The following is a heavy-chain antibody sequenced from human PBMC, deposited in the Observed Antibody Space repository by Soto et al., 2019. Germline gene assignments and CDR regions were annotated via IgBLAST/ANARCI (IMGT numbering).Heavy chain of an antibody. J-gene: IGHJ5*02. D-gene: IGHD2-2*01. Sequence: SVKVSCKASGVTFTSSIVQRVRQARGQRLEWIGWIVIGSGNTNYAQKFHERVTISRDMSTSTVYMELSSLRSEDTAVYYCAPVPGNNNVFDPWGQGTLVTVSS. CDR3: APVPGNNNVFDP. CDR1: GVTFTSSI. CDR2: IVIGSGNT. V-gene: IGHV1-58*01.